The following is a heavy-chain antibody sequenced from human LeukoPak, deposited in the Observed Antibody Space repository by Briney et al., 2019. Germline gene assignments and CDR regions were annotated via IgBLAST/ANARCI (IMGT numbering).Heavy chain of an antibody. CDR3: ARDRVYDYSNPRGFDY. J-gene: IGHJ4*02. D-gene: IGHD4-11*01. V-gene: IGHV1-18*03. Sequence: ASVKVSCKACGYPFTSFGISWVPQAPGQGLEWMGWISGYNGKTNYAQNLQGRVTITTDTSTSTAYMELGSLRSDDMAVYYCARDRVYDYSNPRGFDYWGTGTLVT. CDR1: GYPFTSFG. CDR2: ISGYNGKT.